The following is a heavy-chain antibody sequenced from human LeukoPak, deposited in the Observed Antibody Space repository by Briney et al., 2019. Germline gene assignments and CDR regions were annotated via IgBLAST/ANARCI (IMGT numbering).Heavy chain of an antibody. Sequence: GGSLRLSSAASGFTVSNNYMSWVRQGPGKGLERVSVIYSGSRTYYADSAKGRFTISRDNSKNTLYLQMNSLRAEDMAVYYCARVGYGSGTYYFDYWGQGTLVTVSS. J-gene: IGHJ4*02. CDR1: GFTVSNNY. V-gene: IGHV3-53*01. CDR2: IYSGSRT. CDR3: ARVGYGSGTYYFDY. D-gene: IGHD3-10*01.